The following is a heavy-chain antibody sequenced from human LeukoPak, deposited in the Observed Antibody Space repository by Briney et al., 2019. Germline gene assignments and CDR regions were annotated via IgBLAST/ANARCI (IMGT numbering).Heavy chain of an antibody. D-gene: IGHD4-11*01. CDR1: GFTFSSYG. CDR3: AYADYYSNYDY. Sequence: GGSLRLSCAASGFTFSSYGMHWVRQAPGKGLEWVTDIWYGGSNKYYADSVKGRFTISRDNPKNTLYLQMHSLRAEDRAVYYCAYADYYSNYDYWGQGTLVTVSS. J-gene: IGHJ4*02. V-gene: IGHV3-33*01. CDR2: IWYGGSNK.